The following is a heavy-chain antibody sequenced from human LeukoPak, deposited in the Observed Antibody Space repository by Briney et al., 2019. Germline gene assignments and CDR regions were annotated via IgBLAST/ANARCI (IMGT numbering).Heavy chain of an antibody. D-gene: IGHD3-22*01. CDR2: IDDSRST. V-gene: IGHV4-34*01. J-gene: IGHJ4*02. Sequence: SETLSLTCTVYGGSFSGYYWSRIRQPPGKGLEWIGDIDDSRSTNHNPSLKSRVTISVDTSKNHFSLRLSSVTAADTAVYYCARGTSSGYFHWGQGTLVTVSS. CDR3: ARGTSSGYFH. CDR1: GGSFSGYY.